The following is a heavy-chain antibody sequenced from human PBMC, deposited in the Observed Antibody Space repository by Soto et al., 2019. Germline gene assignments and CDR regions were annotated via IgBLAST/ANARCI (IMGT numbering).Heavy chain of an antibody. J-gene: IGHJ6*02. CDR2: IYPGDSDT. CDR3: ARVDYYDSSGYYSLMDV. D-gene: IGHD3-22*01. CDR1: GYSFPRYW. V-gene: IGHV5-51*01. Sequence: GESLKISCKGSGYSFPRYWIAWVCQMPGKGLEWMGIIYPGDSDTRYSPSFQGRVTISADKSISTAYLQWSSLKASDTAMYYCARVDYYDSSGYYSLMDVWGQGTTVTVSS.